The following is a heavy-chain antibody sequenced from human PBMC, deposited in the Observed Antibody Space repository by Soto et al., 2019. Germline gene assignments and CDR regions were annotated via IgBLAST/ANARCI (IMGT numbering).Heavy chain of an antibody. D-gene: IGHD2-15*01. CDR2: IYSNGNT. J-gene: IGHJ6*02. Sequence: PVGSLRLYCAASGFTVSTNYRTWVRQTPGKGLEWVSIIYSNGNTYYADSVKGRFTISRDNSKNTLYLQMNSLRVDDTAVYYCVVEDLGMEVWGQGTTVTVSS. V-gene: IGHV3-53*01. CDR1: GFTVSTNY. CDR3: VVEDLGMEV.